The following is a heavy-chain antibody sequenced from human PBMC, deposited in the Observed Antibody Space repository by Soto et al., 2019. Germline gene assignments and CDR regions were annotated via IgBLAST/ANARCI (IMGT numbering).Heavy chain of an antibody. Sequence: ASVKVSCKASGYTFTSYGISWVRQAPGQGLEWMGWISAYNGNTNYAQKLQGRVTMTTDTSTSTAYMELRSLRSDDAAVYYCARDSVAGSLSWSGPWGQGTLVTVSS. CDR1: GYTFTSYG. CDR3: ARDSVAGSLSWSGP. J-gene: IGHJ5*02. V-gene: IGHV1-18*01. D-gene: IGHD6-19*01. CDR2: ISAYNGNT.